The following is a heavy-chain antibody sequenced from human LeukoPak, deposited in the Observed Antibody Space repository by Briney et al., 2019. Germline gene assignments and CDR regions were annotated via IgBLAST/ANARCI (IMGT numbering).Heavy chain of an antibody. J-gene: IGHJ5*02. Sequence: GGSLRLSCAASGFTFSSYSMNWVRQAPGKGLEWVSSISSSSSYIYYADSVKGRFTISRDNAKSSLYLQMNSLRAEDTAVYYCARDNAVGATTNWFDPWGQGTLVTVSS. CDR3: ARDNAVGATTNWFDP. V-gene: IGHV3-21*01. D-gene: IGHD1-26*01. CDR2: ISSSSSYI. CDR1: GFTFSSYS.